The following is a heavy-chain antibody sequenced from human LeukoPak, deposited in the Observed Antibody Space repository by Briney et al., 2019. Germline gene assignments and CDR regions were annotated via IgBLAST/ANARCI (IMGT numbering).Heavy chain of an antibody. J-gene: IGHJ3*02. V-gene: IGHV5-51*01. Sequence: GESLKISCKGSGYSFTSYWIGWVRQMPGKGLEWMGIIYPGDSDTRYSPSFQGQVTISADKSISTACLRWSSLKASDTAMYYCARPSGWITDAFDIWGQGTMVTVSS. CDR2: IYPGDSDT. CDR3: ARPSGWITDAFDI. D-gene: IGHD6-19*01. CDR1: GYSFTSYW.